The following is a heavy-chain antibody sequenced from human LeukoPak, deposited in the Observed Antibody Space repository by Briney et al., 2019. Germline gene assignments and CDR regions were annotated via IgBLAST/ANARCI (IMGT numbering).Heavy chain of an antibody. Sequence: PGGSLRLSCAASGFTFSSYSMNWVRQAPGKGLEWVSSISSSSSYIYYADSVKGRFTISRDNAKNSLSLQMNSLRAEDTAVYYCAVGYGDYARNYFDYWGQGTLVTVSS. D-gene: IGHD4-17*01. CDR2: ISSSSSYI. CDR3: AVGYGDYARNYFDY. V-gene: IGHV3-21*01. J-gene: IGHJ4*02. CDR1: GFTFSSYS.